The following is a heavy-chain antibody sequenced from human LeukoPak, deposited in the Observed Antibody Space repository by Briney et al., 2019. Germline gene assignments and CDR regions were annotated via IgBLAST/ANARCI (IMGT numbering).Heavy chain of an antibody. CDR3: AHRKIYYGSGSYYNVPFDY. J-gene: IGHJ4*02. V-gene: IGHV2-5*02. CDR1: GFSLSTSGVG. CDR2: IYWDDDK. D-gene: IGHD3-10*01. Sequence: SGPTLVNPTQTLTLTCTFSGFSLSTSGVGVGWIRQPPGKALEWPALIYWDDDKRYSPSLKSRLTITKDTSKNQVVLTMTNMDPVDTATYYCAHRKIYYGSGSYYNVPFDYWGQGTLVTVSS.